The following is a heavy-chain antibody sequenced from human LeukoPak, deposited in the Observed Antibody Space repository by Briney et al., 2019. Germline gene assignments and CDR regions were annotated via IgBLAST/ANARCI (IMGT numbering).Heavy chain of an antibody. CDR3: AKGRGYELPLDN. CDR1: GFTSDDCA. J-gene: IGHJ4*02. Sequence: GGSLRLSCAGSGFTSDDCAMHWVRQAPGKGLEWVSGISWNSGSIGYADSVKGRLTISRDNAKNSLYLQMNSLRAEDTALYYCAKGRGYELPLDNWGQGTLVTVSS. D-gene: IGHD2-2*01. CDR2: ISWNSGSI. V-gene: IGHV3-9*02.